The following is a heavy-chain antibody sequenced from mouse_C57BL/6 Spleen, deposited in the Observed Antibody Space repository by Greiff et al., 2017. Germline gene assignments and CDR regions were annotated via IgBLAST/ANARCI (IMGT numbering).Heavy chain of an antibody. CDR1: GFTFSSYG. Sequence: EVMLVESGGDLVKPGGSLKLSCAASGFTFSSYGMSWVSQTPDKRLEWVATISSGGSYTYYTDSVKGRVTLSRDNAKNTLYLQMSMLTSEDTAMYYCAIQMDISGYLAWFAYWGQGTLVTFSA. CDR2: ISSGGSYT. CDR3: AIQMDISGYLAWFAY. V-gene: IGHV5-6*01. D-gene: IGHD3-2*02. J-gene: IGHJ3*01.